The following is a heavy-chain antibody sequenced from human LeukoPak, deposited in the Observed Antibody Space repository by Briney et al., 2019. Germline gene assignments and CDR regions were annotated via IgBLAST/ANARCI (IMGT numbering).Heavy chain of an antibody. J-gene: IGHJ4*02. CDR3: ARAVTIFGVVTDY. Sequence: GGSLRLSCAASGFTFSSYSMNWVRQAPGKGLEWVSSISSSSSYIYYADSVKGRFTISRDNAKNSLYPQMNSLRAEDTAVYYCARAVTIFGVVTDYWGQGTLVTVSS. V-gene: IGHV3-21*01. CDR2: ISSSSSYI. CDR1: GFTFSSYS. D-gene: IGHD3-3*01.